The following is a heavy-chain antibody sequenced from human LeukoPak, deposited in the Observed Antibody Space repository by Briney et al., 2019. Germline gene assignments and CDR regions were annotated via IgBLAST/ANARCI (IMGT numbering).Heavy chain of an antibody. V-gene: IGHV1-69*05. CDR3: ARVFAILTTEGPFDP. CDR1: GGTFSSYA. CDR2: IIPIFGTA. J-gene: IGHJ5*02. Sequence: SVKVSCKASGGTFSSYAISWVRQAPGQGLEWMGGIIPIFGTANYAQKFQGRVTITTDESTSTAYMELSSLRSEDTAVYYCARVFAILTTEGPFDPWGQGTLVTVSS. D-gene: IGHD3-9*01.